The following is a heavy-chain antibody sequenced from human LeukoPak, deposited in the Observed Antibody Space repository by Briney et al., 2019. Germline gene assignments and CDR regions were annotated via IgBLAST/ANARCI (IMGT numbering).Heavy chain of an antibody. J-gene: IGHJ4*02. CDR1: GFTFSDYY. D-gene: IGHD3-22*01. CDR2: ISSSGSTR. V-gene: IGHV3-11*01. CDR3: ARDYLYDSNGYFGY. Sequence: GGSLRLSCAASGFTFSDYYMSWIRQAPGKGLEWVSYISSSGSTRYYADSVKGRFTISRDNAKNSLYLQMNSLRAEDTAVYYCARDYLYDSNGYFGYWGQGTLVTVSS.